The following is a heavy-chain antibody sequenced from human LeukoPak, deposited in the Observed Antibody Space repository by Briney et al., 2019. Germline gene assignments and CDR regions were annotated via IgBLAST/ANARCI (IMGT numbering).Heavy chain of an antibody. Sequence: PSETLSLTCTVSGGSISSYYWSWIRQPAGKGLEWIGRIYTSGSTNYNPSLKSRVTMSVDTSKNQFSLKLSSVTAADTAVYYCAREDYDSSGYYPYDAFDIWGQGTMVTVSS. J-gene: IGHJ3*02. V-gene: IGHV4-4*07. CDR2: IYTSGST. CDR1: GGSISSYY. CDR3: AREDYDSSGYYPYDAFDI. D-gene: IGHD3-22*01.